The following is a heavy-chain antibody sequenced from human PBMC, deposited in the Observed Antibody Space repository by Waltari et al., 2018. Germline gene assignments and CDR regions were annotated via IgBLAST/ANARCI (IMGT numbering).Heavy chain of an antibody. Sequence: QVQLQQWGAGLLKPSETLSLTCAVYGGSFSGYYLSWIRQPPGKGLEWIGEINHSGSTNYNPSLKSRVTISVDTSKNQFSLKLSSVTAADTAVYYCARVSRAMAAGYWGQGTLVTVSS. D-gene: IGHD5-18*01. CDR3: ARVSRAMAAGY. CDR2: INHSGST. CDR1: GGSFSGYY. V-gene: IGHV4-34*01. J-gene: IGHJ4*02.